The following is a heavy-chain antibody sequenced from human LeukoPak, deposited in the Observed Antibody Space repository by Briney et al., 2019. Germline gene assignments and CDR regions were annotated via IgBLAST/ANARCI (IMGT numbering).Heavy chain of an antibody. D-gene: IGHD3-22*01. J-gene: IGHJ4*02. V-gene: IGHV4-59*01. Sequence: SETLSLTCTVSGGSISSYYWSWIRQPPGKGLEWVGCIYYSGSTNYNPSLKSRVTISVDTSTNQFSLKLSSVTAADTAVYYCARDSSGYYSYFDYWGQGTLVTVSS. CDR2: IYYSGST. CDR3: ARDSSGYYSYFDY. CDR1: GGSISSYY.